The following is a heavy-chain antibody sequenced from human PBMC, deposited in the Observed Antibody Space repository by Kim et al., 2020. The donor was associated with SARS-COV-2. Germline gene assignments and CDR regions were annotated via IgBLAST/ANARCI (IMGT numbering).Heavy chain of an antibody. Sequence: GHPDSAKGRFTIRREHAKNSLYLQMNSLRAEDTALYYCAKEGSSSWYYFDYWGQGTLVTVSS. D-gene: IGHD6-13*01. J-gene: IGHJ4*02. V-gene: IGHV3-9*01. CDR3: AKEGSSSWYYFDY.